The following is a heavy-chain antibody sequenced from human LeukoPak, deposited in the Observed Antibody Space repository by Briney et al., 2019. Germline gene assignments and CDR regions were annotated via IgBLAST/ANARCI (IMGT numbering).Heavy chain of an antibody. CDR1: GFTFSSYG. D-gene: IGHD6-19*01. J-gene: IGHJ4*02. Sequence: PGGSLRLSCAASGFTFSSYGMHWVRQAPGKGLEWVAVIWYDGSNKYYADSVKGRFAISRDNSKYTLYLQMNSLRAEDTAVYYCARGAVAGNIFDYWGQGTLVTVSS. CDR3: ARGAVAGNIFDY. CDR2: IWYDGSNK. V-gene: IGHV3-33*01.